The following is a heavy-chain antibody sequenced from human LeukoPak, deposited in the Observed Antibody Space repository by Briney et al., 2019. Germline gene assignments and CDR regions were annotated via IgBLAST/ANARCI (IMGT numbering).Heavy chain of an antibody. Sequence: GGSLRLSCAASGFTFSSYGMHWVRQAPGKGLEWAAFIRYDGSNKYYADSVKGRFTISRDNSKDTLYLQMNSLRAEDTAVYYCAKDYPEVVRPPGGEDWGQGTLVTVSS. CDR2: IRYDGSNK. V-gene: IGHV3-30*02. CDR3: AKDYPEVVRPPGGED. CDR1: GFTFSSYG. J-gene: IGHJ4*02. D-gene: IGHD2-21*01.